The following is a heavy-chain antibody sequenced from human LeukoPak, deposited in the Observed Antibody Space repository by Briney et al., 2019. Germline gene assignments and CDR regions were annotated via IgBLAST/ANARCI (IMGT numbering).Heavy chain of an antibody. V-gene: IGHV4-59*01. CDR1: GGSISSYY. D-gene: IGHD2-2*01. Sequence: SETLSLTCTVSGGSISSYYWSWIRQPPGKGLEWIGYIYYSGSTNYNPSLKSRVTISVDTSKNQFSLKLSSVTAADTAVYYCARVSVVVVPAAMIRMSYYYYMDVWGKGTTVTVSS. CDR2: IYYSGST. J-gene: IGHJ6*03. CDR3: ARVSVVVVPAAMIRMSYYYYMDV.